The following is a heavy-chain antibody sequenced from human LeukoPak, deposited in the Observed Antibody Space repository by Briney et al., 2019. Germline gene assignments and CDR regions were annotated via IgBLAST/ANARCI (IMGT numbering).Heavy chain of an antibody. D-gene: IGHD1-26*01. CDR2: ISSSSSTI. J-gene: IGHJ6*02. CDR3: ARHAVRGSYPSGMDV. V-gene: IGHV3-11*04. CDR1: GFTFSDYY. Sequence: GGSLRLSCAASGFTFSDYYMSWIRQAPGKGLEWVSYISSSSSTIYYADSVKGRFTISRDNAKNSLYLQMNSLRAEDTAVYYCARHAVRGSYPSGMDVWGQGTTVTVSS.